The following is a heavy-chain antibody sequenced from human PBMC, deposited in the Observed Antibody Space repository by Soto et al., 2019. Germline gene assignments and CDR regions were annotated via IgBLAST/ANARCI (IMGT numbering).Heavy chain of an antibody. CDR1: GGSISSGGYY. V-gene: IGHV4-31*03. D-gene: IGHD2-2*01. CDR3: ARAQDSTSCYRT. CDR2: INYSGST. J-gene: IGHJ6*02. Sequence: PSETLSLTCTVSGGSISSGGYYWSWIRQHPGKGLEWIGYINYSGSTYYNPSLKSRVTISVDTSRNQFSLKLSSVTAADTAVYYCARAQDSTSCYRTWGQGTTVTVSS.